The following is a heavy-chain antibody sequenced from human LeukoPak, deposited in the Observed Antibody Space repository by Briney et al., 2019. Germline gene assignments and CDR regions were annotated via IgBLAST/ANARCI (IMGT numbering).Heavy chain of an antibody. Sequence: NPSQTLSLTCTVSGGSISSGDYYWSWIRQPPRKGLEWIGYIYYSGSTYYNPSLKSRVTISVDTSKNQFSLKLSSVTAADTAVYYCAREWGSSWYEGFDPWGQGTLVTVSS. D-gene: IGHD6-13*01. CDR3: AREWGSSWYEGFDP. V-gene: IGHV4-30-4*01. J-gene: IGHJ5*02. CDR1: GGSISSGDYY. CDR2: IYYSGST.